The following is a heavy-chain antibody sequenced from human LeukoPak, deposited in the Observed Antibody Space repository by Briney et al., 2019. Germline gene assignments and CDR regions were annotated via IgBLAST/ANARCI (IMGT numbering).Heavy chain of an antibody. CDR2: INWNGGST. CDR1: GFTFSSYS. V-gene: IGHV3-20*04. CDR3: ARDSGGSSSLYNWFDP. D-gene: IGHD6-13*01. J-gene: IGHJ5*02. Sequence: GGSLRLSCAASGFTFSSYSMTWVRQAPGKGLEWVSGINWNGGSTGYADSVKGRFTISRDNAKNSLYLQMNSLRAEDTALYYCARDSGGSSSLYNWFDPWGQGTLVTVSS.